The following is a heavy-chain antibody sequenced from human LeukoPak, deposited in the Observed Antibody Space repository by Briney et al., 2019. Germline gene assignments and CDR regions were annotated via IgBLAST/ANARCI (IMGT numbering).Heavy chain of an antibody. J-gene: IGHJ3*02. D-gene: IGHD1-14*01. Sequence: GGSLRLSCAASGFTFSRYGMHWVRQAPGKGLEWMAAISSDGSNKYYADSVKGRFTISRDNSKNTLYLQMNSLRAEDTAVYYCAKDRKNPYDAFNIWGQGTMVTVSS. CDR2: ISSDGSNK. CDR3: AKDRKNPYDAFNI. CDR1: GFTFSRYG. V-gene: IGHV3-30*18.